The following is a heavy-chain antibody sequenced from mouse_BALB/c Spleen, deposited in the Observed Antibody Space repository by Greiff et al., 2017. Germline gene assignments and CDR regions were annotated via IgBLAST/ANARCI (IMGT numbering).Heavy chain of an antibody. CDR1: GFSFTSYG. V-gene: IGHV2-6-2*01. CDR2: IWSDGST. J-gene: IGHJ4*01. D-gene: IGHD2-4*01. Sequence: QVQLKESGPDLVAPSQSLSITCTVSGFSFTSYGVHWVRQPPGKGLEWLVVIWSDGSTTYNSALKSRLSISKDNSKSHVFLKMNSLQTDDTGMYYCARQGRITTGMDYWGQGTSVTVSS. CDR3: ARQGRITTGMDY.